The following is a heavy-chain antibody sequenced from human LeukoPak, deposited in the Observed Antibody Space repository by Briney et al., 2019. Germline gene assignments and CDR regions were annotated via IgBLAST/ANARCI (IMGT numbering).Heavy chain of an antibody. CDR2: IYHSGST. V-gene: IGHV4-38-2*02. D-gene: IGHD3-3*01. J-gene: IGHJ4*02. Sequence: PSETLSLTCTVSGYSISSGYYWGWIRQPPGKGLEWIGSIYHSGSTYYNPSLKSRVTISVDTSKNQFSLKLSSVTAADTAVYYCAGVVTIFGVVTRAFDYRGQGTLVTVSS. CDR1: GYSISSGYY. CDR3: AGVVTIFGVVTRAFDY.